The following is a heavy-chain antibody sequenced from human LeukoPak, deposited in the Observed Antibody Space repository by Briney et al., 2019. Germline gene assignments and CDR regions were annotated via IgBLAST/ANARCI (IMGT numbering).Heavy chain of an antibody. V-gene: IGHV4-59*01. D-gene: IGHD4-23*01. CDR3: ARSLDYGGNSGGFDH. CDR2: IYYSGST. Sequence: SETLSLTCTVSGGSISSYYWSWIRQPPGKGLEWIGYIYYSGSTNYNPSLKSRVTISVDTSKNQFSLKLSSVTAADTAVYYCARSLDYGGNSGGFDHWGQGTLVTVSS. CDR1: GGSISSYY. J-gene: IGHJ4*02.